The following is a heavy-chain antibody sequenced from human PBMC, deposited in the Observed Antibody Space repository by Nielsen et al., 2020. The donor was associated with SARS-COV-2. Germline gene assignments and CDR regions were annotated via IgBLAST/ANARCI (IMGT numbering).Heavy chain of an antibody. D-gene: IGHD6-25*01. CDR1: GFMFSTYA. J-gene: IGHJ4*02. CDR2: ITGSGGRT. CDR3: AKAFRSSDWVRAATDF. V-gene: IGHV3-23*01. Sequence: GGSLRLSCAASGFMFSTYAMSWVRQAPGKELEWVSGITGSGGRTHSADSVEGRFTISRDNSKNTLYLQMNSLRAEDTAVYYCAKAFRSSDWVRAATDFWGQGTLVTVSS.